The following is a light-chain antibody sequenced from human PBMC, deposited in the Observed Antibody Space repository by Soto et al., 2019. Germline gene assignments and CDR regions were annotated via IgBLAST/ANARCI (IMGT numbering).Light chain of an antibody. V-gene: IGKV3D-15*01. CDR3: QQYNNWPLT. J-gene: IGKJ4*01. Sequence: EIVLTHSPGTLSLSPCERATLSSSASQSVRSNFLAWYQQKPGQAPRLLIYGASNRATGIPARFSGSQSGTEFTLTISSLLSEDFAVYSCQQYNNWPLTFGGGTKVDIK. CDR2: GAS. CDR1: QSVRSN.